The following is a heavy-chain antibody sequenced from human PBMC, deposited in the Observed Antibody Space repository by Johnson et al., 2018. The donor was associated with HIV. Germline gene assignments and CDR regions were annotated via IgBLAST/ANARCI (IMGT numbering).Heavy chain of an antibody. CDR2: IYSGGGT. CDR1: GFTVSSNY. Sequence: VQLVESGGGLVQPGGSLRLSCAGTGFTVSSNYMYWVRQAPGKGLECVSVIYSGGGTYYADSVKGRFTISRDNSKNTLYLQMNSLRAEDTAVYYCARLEDRGRGAFDIWGQGTMVTVSS. D-gene: IGHD3-10*01. V-gene: IGHV3-66*04. J-gene: IGHJ3*02. CDR3: ARLEDRGRGAFDI.